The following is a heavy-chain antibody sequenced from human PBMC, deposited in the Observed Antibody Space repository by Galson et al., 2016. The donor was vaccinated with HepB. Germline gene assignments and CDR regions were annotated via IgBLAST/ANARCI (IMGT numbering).Heavy chain of an antibody. CDR1: GYTFTSYA. CDR3: ARVNRWGGLVDALRY. V-gene: IGHV1-3*01. Sequence: SVKVSCKASGYTFTSYALHWVRQAPGQSLEWMGWISAGNGNTKYSHNFQGRVTITRDTSATIAYMELSSLRSEDTAVYYCARVNRWGGLVDALRYWGQGTLVTVSS. J-gene: IGHJ4*02. D-gene: IGHD2-8*01. CDR2: ISAGNGNT.